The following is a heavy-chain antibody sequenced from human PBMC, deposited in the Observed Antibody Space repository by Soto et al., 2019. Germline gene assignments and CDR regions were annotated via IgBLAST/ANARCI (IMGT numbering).Heavy chain of an antibody. J-gene: IGHJ4*02. Sequence: TLPITCAVCGVTLTSGHWWPWVRQSPQRGLEYIGEIFHDGTANYYPSFERRVAMSVDTSRNQFSLKLTSVTAADTAVYYCATPTPLRGAMITNINFDFWGQGTPVTGSS. V-gene: IGHV4-4*02. D-gene: IGHD3-10*01. CDR2: IFHDGTA. CDR3: ATPTPLRGAMITNINFDF. CDR1: GVTLTSGHW.